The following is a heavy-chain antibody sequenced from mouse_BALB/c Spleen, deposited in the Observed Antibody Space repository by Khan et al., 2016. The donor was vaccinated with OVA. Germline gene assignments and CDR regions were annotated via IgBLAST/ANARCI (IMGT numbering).Heavy chain of an antibody. D-gene: IGHD1-1*02. CDR2: INTYTGEP. CDR3: ASGGYCYFAF. V-gene: IGHV9-3-1*01. CDR1: GYTFTNYG. J-gene: IGHJ1*01. Sequence: QIQLVQSGPELKKPGETVKISCKASGYTFTNYGMNWVKQAPGKGLKWMGWINTYTGEPTYADDFKGRFAFSLETSASTAYLQINNLKNEDTASYFCASGGYCYFAFWGPGTTVTVSS.